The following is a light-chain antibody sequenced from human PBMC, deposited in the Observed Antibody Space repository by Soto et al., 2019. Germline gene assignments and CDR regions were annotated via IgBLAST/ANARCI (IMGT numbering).Light chain of an antibody. CDR2: RND. Sequence: QPVLTQPPSVSGTPGQRVTISCSGSSSNIESDYVYWYQQLPGTAPKLLIYRNDQRPSGVPDRFSGSKSGTSASLAISGLRSEDEADYYCASWDNSLSGVFGGGTQLTVL. J-gene: IGLJ2*01. CDR1: SSNIESDY. V-gene: IGLV1-47*01. CDR3: ASWDNSLSGV.